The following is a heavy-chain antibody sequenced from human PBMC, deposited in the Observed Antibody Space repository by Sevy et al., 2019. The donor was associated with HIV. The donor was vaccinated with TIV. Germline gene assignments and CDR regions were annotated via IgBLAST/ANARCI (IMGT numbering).Heavy chain of an antibody. J-gene: IGHJ3*02. CDR1: GFTFSSYA. CDR3: AKAYYYDSSGSVGAFDI. CDR2: ISGSGGST. V-gene: IGHV3-23*01. Sequence: GGSLRLSCAASGFTFSSYAMSWVRQAPGKGLEWVSAISGSGGSTYYADSVKGRFTISRDNSKNTLYLQMNSLRAEDTAVYYCAKAYYYDSSGSVGAFDIWGQGTMVTVSS. D-gene: IGHD3-22*01.